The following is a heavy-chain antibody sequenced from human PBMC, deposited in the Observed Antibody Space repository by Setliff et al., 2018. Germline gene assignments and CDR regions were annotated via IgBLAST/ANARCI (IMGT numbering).Heavy chain of an antibody. CDR3: ARALASGSYYGQSSYYMDV. D-gene: IGHD3-10*01. V-gene: IGHV4-4*08. Sequence: SETLSLTCSVSGPSISSYFWTWIRQPPGKGLEWIGNIHTSESTKYNPFLKSRVTISLDTSKRQFSLKLTSVTAADTAVYYCARALASGSYYGQSSYYMDVWGKGTTVTVSS. J-gene: IGHJ6*03. CDR2: IHTSEST. CDR1: GPSISSYF.